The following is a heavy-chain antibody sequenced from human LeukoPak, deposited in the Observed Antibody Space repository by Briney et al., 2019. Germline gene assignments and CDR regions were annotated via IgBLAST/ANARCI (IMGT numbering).Heavy chain of an antibody. V-gene: IGHV4-34*01. CDR1: VGSCSGYY. D-gene: IGHD3-9*01. CDR2: INHSGST. Sequence: SETLSLTCAVYVGSCSGYYWSWIRQPPGKGLEWIGEINHSGSTNYNPSLKSRVTISVDTSKNQFSLKLSSVTAADTAVYYCARSNYDILTGYVDAFDIWGQGTMVTVSS. J-gene: IGHJ3*02. CDR3: ARSNYDILTGYVDAFDI.